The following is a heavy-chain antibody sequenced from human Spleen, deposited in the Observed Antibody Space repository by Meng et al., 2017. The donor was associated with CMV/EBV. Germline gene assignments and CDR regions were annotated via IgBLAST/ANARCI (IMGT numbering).Heavy chain of an antibody. V-gene: IGHV6-1*01. CDR3: ARDPNTPGTYQFDR. CDR1: DSVSINRAA. D-gene: IGHD1-7*01. Sequence: DSVSINRAAWNWIRQSPSRGLEWLGRTNYKSKWYNDYAVSVKSRISINLETSKNEFSLQLNTVTPEDTAVYYCARDPNTPGTYQFDRWGQGTVVTVSS. J-gene: IGHJ5*02. CDR2: TNYKSKWYN.